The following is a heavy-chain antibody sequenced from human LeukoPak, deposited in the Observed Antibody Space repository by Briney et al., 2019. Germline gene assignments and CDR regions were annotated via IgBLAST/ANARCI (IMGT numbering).Heavy chain of an antibody. CDR2: IYYSGST. J-gene: IGHJ6*02. V-gene: IGHV4-31*03. CDR1: GGSISSGGYY. Sequence: RTSETPSLTCTVSGGSISSGGYYWSWIRQHPGKGLEWIGYIYYSGSTYYNPSLKSRVTISVDTSKNQFSLKLSSVTAADTAVYYCARENYGSGSYYYYYYGMDVWGQGTTVTVSS. CDR3: ARENYGSGSYYYYYYGMDV. D-gene: IGHD3-10*01.